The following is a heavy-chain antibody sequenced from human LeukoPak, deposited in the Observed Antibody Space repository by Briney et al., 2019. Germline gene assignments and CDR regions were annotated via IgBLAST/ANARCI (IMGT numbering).Heavy chain of an antibody. CDR2: ISSSSSYT. CDR1: GFTFSDYY. J-gene: IGHJ4*02. Sequence: GGSLRLSCAVSGFTFSDYYMSWIRQAPGKGLEWVSYISSSSSYTNYADSVKGRFTISRDNAKNSLYLQMNSLRAEDTAVYYCARDRGTKAFDYWGQGTLVTVSS. CDR3: ARDRGTKAFDY. V-gene: IGHV3-11*06.